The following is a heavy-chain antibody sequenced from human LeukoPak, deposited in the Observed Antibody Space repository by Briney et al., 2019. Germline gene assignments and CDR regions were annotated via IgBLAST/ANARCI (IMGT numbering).Heavy chain of an antibody. CDR3: VSPRGFSYGYFDY. V-gene: IGHV4-39*01. CDR2: IYYSKNT. D-gene: IGHD5-18*01. J-gene: IGHJ4*02. Sequence: SGTLSLTCTVSGGSISSSSAYWGWIRQPPGKGLEWIGSIYYSKNTYYNLSLKSRVTISADTSKNQFSLTLGSVSATDTAVYYCVSPRGFSYGYFDYWGQGTLVTVSS. CDR1: GGSISSSSAY.